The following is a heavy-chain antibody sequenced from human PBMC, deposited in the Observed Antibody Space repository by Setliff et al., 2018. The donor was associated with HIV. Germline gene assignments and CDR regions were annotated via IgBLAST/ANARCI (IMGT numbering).Heavy chain of an antibody. J-gene: IGHJ4*02. D-gene: IGHD3-16*01. V-gene: IGHV1-69*10. Sequence: GGSLRLSCAASGFTFSSYAMHWVRQAPGKGLEWMGGIIPILGIANYAQKFKGRVTITADKSTSTVYMELRSLRSEDTAMYFCAWGTQRPIDSWGQGTLVTVSS. CDR3: AWGTQRPIDS. CDR2: IIPILGIA. CDR1: GFTFSSYA.